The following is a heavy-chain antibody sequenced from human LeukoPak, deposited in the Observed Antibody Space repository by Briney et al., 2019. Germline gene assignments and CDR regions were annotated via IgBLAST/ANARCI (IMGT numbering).Heavy chain of an antibody. V-gene: IGHV1-46*01. Sequence: ASVTVSCKASGYTFTSYYMHWVRQAPGQGLEWMGIINPSGGSTTYAQKFQGRVTMTRDTSTSTAYMELRSLRSDDTAVYYCARDGYVGGENWFDPWGQGTLVTVSS. J-gene: IGHJ5*02. CDR3: ARDGYVGGENWFDP. D-gene: IGHD5-12*01. CDR1: GYTFTSYY. CDR2: INPSGGST.